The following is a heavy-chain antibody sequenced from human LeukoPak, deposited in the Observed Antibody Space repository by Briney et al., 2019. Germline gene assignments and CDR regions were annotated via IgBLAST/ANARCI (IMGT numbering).Heavy chain of an antibody. CDR3: ARGGITIFGVVINYYYYYMDV. Sequence: ASVKVSCKASGYTFTSYDINWVRQATGQGLKWMGWMNPNSGNTGYAQKFQGRVTMTRNTSISTAYMELSSLRSEDTAVYYCARGGITIFGVVINYYYYYMDVWGKGTTVTVSS. V-gene: IGHV1-8*01. CDR2: MNPNSGNT. D-gene: IGHD3-3*01. J-gene: IGHJ6*03. CDR1: GYTFTSYD.